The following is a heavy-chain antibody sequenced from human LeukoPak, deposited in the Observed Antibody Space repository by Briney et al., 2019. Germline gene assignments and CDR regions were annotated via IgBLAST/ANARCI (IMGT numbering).Heavy chain of an antibody. CDR3: ARDYYGGPFDY. J-gene: IGHJ4*02. CDR2: IYYSGST. V-gene: IGHV4-31*03. Sequence: SETLSLTCTVSSGSISSGGYYWSWIRQHPGKGLEWIGYIYYSGSTYYNPSLKSRVTISVDTSKNQFSLKLSSVTAADTAVYYCARDYYGGPFDYWGQGTLVTVPS. CDR1: SGSISSGGYY. D-gene: IGHD4-23*01.